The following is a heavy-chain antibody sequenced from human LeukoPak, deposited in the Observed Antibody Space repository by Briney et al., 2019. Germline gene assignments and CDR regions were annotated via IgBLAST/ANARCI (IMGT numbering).Heavy chain of an antibody. CDR3: ARDDGDYVLGY. D-gene: IGHD4-17*01. CDR2: INHSGST. V-gene: IGHV4-34*01. CDR1: GGSFSGYD. J-gene: IGHJ4*02. Sequence: PSETLSLTCAVYGGSFSGYDWSWIRQPPGKGLEWIGEINHSGSTNYNPSLKSRVTISIDTSKNQFSLKLSSVTAADTAVYYCARDDGDYVLGYWGQGTLVTVSS.